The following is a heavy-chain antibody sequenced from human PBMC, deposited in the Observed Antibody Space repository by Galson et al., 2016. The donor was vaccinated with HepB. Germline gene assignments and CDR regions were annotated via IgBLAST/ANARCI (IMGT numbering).Heavy chain of an antibody. CDR2: IYYSGRT. Sequence: TLSLTCTVSGGSISSGGYYWSWIRQRPGKGLEWIGYIYYSGRTYYNPSLKSRVTISVDTSKNQFSLKLSSVTAADTAVYYCAREGFDSDYRPHWFDPWGQGTLVTVSS. J-gene: IGHJ5*02. V-gene: IGHV4-31*03. CDR3: AREGFDSDYRPHWFDP. CDR1: GGSISSGGYY. D-gene: IGHD3-10*01.